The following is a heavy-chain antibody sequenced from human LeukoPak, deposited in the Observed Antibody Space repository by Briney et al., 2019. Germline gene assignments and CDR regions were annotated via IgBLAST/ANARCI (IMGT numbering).Heavy chain of an antibody. V-gene: IGHV3-21*01. J-gene: IGHJ4*02. CDR1: GFTFSSYT. CDR3: ARGILLYTVTTGHKTTPFDY. Sequence: PGGSLRLSCAASGFTFSSYTMDWVRQAPGKGLEWVSSVDSSSSYIYYADSVKGRFTISRDNAKNSLYLQMNSLRAEDTAVYYCARGILLYTVTTGHKTTPFDYWGQGTLVTVSS. D-gene: IGHD4-17*01. CDR2: VDSSSSYI.